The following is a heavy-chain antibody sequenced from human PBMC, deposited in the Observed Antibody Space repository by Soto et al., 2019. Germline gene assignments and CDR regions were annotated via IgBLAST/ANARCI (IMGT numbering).Heavy chain of an antibody. CDR1: GYTFTSNY. CDR2: INPSGGGT. D-gene: IGHD3-16*02. CDR3: ARHRFTSGSDYFDS. V-gene: IGHV1-46*01. Sequence: ASVKVSCKASGYTFTSNYVHWVRQAPGQGLEWMGIINPSGGGTTYAQKFQGRVTMTRDTSTSTFYMELSSLRSEDTAGYYCARHRFTSGSDYFDSWGQGTLVTVSS. J-gene: IGHJ4*02.